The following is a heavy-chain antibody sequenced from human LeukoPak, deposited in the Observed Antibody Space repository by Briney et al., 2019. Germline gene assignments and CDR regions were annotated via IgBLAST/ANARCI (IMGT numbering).Heavy chain of an antibody. CDR2: ISWNSGSI. V-gene: IGHV3-9*01. CDR3: AKVPTYYYDSSGYYHFDY. CDR1: GFTFDDYA. J-gene: IGHJ4*02. D-gene: IGHD3-22*01. Sequence: GGSLRLSCAASGFTFDDYAMHWVRQAPGKGLEWVSGISWNSGSIGYADSVKGRFTISRDNSKNTLYLQMNSVRAEDTAVYYCAKVPTYYYDSSGYYHFDYWGQGTLVTVSS.